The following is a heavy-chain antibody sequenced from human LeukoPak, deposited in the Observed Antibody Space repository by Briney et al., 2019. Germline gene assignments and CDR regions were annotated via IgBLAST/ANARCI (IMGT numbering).Heavy chain of an antibody. CDR3: AKEIWPTVTTPGHTHFDY. CDR2: IKSDGSST. J-gene: IGHJ4*02. V-gene: IGHV3-74*01. Sequence: GGSLRLSCAASGFTFSSYWMHWVRQVPGKGLVWVSRIKSDGSSTTYADSVKGRFTISRDNSKNTLCLQMNSLRAEDTAVYYCAKEIWPTVTTPGHTHFDYWGQGTLVTVSS. D-gene: IGHD4-17*01. CDR1: GFTFSSYW.